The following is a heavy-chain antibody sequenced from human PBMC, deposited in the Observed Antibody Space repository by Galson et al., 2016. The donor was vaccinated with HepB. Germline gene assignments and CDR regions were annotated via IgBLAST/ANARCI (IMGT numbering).Heavy chain of an antibody. J-gene: IGHJ4*02. CDR3: ARDSLGGFGAHGY. V-gene: IGHV3-21*01. D-gene: IGHD5-12*01. CDR2: ISSSRSYI. CDR1: GFPFSDFT. Sequence: SLRLSCAASGFPFSDFTMNWVRQAPGKGLEWISLISSSRSYIYYADSVKGRFTISRDNAKNSLYLLMNNLRAEDTAVYCCARDSLGGFGAHGYWGQGSLVTVSS.